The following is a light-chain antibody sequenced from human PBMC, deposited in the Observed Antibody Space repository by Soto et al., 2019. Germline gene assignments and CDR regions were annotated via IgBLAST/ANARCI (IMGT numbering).Light chain of an antibody. CDR3: QQYRALPPT. CDR1: QTVSNTY. Sequence: EIVLTQFPGALSLSPGERVTLSCRASQTVSNTYLAWYQQKSGQAPKFLIYGASNRATGIPDRFSGSGSGTDFTLTISRLEPEDFAVYYCQQYRALPPTFGGGTKVELK. CDR2: GAS. V-gene: IGKV3-20*01. J-gene: IGKJ4*01.